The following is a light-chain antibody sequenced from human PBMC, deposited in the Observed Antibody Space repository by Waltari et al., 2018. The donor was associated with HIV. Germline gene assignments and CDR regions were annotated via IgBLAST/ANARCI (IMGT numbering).Light chain of an antibody. CDR2: KDT. V-gene: IGLV3-25*03. CDR3: QSADSSGTYV. J-gene: IGLJ1*01. Sequence: SYELKQPPSVSVSPGPTATITCSGDGLATQSAFWYQQKAGHAPVVVMYKDTERPLGIPERFSGSISGTTVTLTINEVQAEDEADYYCQSADSSGTYVFGSGTKVTVL. CDR1: GLATQS.